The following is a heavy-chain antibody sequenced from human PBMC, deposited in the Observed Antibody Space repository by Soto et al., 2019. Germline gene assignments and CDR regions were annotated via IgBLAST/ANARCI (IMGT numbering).Heavy chain of an antibody. Sequence: GGSLRLSCAASGFTFSSYAMSWVRQAPGKGLEWVSAISGSGGSTYYADSVKGRFTISRDNSKNTLYLQMNSLRAEETAVYYCEKDLEWLVHYDYWGQGTLATVSS. CDR3: EKDLEWLVHYDY. CDR2: ISGSGGST. V-gene: IGHV3-23*01. J-gene: IGHJ4*02. D-gene: IGHD6-19*01. CDR1: GFTFSSYA.